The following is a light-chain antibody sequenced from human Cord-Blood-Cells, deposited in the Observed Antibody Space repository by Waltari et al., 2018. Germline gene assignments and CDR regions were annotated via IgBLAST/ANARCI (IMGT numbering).Light chain of an antibody. CDR2: DAS. Sequence: ELVLTQSPATLSLSPGESATLSCRASQSVSSDLAWYQQKPGQAPRLLIYDASNRATGIPARFSGSGSGTDFTLTISSLEPEDFAVYYCQQRSNWPPLTFGGGTKVEIK. CDR3: QQRSNWPPLT. V-gene: IGKV3-11*01. J-gene: IGKJ4*01. CDR1: QSVSSD.